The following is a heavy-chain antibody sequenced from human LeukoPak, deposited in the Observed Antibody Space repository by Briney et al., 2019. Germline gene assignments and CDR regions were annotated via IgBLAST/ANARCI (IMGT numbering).Heavy chain of an antibody. CDR3: ARGPLTDV. Sequence: SETLSLTCAVYGGSFSGCYWSWIRQPPGKGLEWIGEINHSGSTNYNPSLKSRVTISVDTSKNQFSLKLSSVTAADTAVYYCARGPLTDVWGQGTTVTVSS. V-gene: IGHV4-34*01. CDR1: GGSFSGCY. D-gene: IGHD3-9*01. CDR2: INHSGST. J-gene: IGHJ6*02.